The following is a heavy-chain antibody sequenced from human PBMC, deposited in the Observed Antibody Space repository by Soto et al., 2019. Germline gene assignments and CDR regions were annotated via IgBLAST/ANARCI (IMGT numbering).Heavy chain of an antibody. CDR2: ISGSGGST. CDR1: GFTFSSYA. V-gene: IGHV3-23*01. J-gene: IGHJ6*03. CDR3: AKSRGLVVPAAMSPPPYYYYMDV. Sequence: PGGSLRLSCAASGFTFSSYAMSWVRQAPGKGLEWVSAISGSGGSTYYADSVKGRFTISRDNSKNTLYLQMNSLRAEDTAVYYCAKSRGLVVPAAMSPPPYYYYMDVWGKGTTVTVSS. D-gene: IGHD2-2*01.